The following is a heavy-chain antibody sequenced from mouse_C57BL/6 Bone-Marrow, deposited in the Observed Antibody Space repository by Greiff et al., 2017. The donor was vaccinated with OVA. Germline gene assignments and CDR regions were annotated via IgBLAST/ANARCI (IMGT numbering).Heavy chain of an antibody. Sequence: EVMLVESGEGLVKPGGSLKLSCAASGFTFSSYAMSWVRQTPEKRLEWVAYISSGGDYIYYADTVKGRFTISRDNARNTLYLQMSILKSEDTAMYYCTRGGGRDYAMDYWGQGTSVTVSS. CDR2: ISSGGDYI. D-gene: IGHD3-3*01. J-gene: IGHJ4*01. CDR1: GFTFSSYA. CDR3: TRGGGRDYAMDY. V-gene: IGHV5-9-1*02.